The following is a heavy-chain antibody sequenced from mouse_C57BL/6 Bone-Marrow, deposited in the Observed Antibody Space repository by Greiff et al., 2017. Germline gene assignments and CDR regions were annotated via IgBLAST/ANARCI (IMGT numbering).Heavy chain of an antibody. V-gene: IGHV1-50*01. CDR1: GYTFTSYW. CDR3: AREGYYGSSWFAY. J-gene: IGHJ3*01. D-gene: IGHD1-1*01. CDR2: IDPSDSYT. Sequence: VQLQQPGAELVKPGASVKLSCEASGYTFTSYWMQWVKQRPGQGLEWIGEIDPSDSYTNYNQKFKGKATLTVDTSSSTAYMQLSSLTSEDSAVYYCAREGYYGSSWFAYWGQGTLVTVSA.